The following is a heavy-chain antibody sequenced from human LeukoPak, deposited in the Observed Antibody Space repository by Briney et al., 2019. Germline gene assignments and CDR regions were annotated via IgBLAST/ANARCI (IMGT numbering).Heavy chain of an antibody. Sequence: GDYAMSWVRQPPGKGLEWIGYIYYSGSTYYNPSLKSRVTISVDTSKNQFSLKLSSVTAADTAVYYCARHCSSTSCHQNFDYWGQGTLVTVSS. J-gene: IGHJ4*02. CDR1: GDYA. D-gene: IGHD2-2*01. CDR3: ARHCSSTSCHQNFDY. CDR2: IYYSGST. V-gene: IGHV4-30-4*08.